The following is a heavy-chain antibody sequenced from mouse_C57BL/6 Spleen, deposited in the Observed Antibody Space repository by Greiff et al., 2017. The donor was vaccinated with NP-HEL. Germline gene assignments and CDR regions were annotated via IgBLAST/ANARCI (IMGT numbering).Heavy chain of an antibody. Sequence: EVRLVESGGGLVQPGGSLSLSCAASGFTFTDYYMSWVRQPPGKALEWLGFIRNKANGYTTEYSASVKGRFTISRDNSQSILYLQMNALRAEDSATYYCARSTVVATKAMDYWGQGTSVTVSS. J-gene: IGHJ4*01. CDR2: IRNKANGYTT. D-gene: IGHD1-1*01. CDR1: GFTFTDYY. V-gene: IGHV7-3*01. CDR3: ARSTVVATKAMDY.